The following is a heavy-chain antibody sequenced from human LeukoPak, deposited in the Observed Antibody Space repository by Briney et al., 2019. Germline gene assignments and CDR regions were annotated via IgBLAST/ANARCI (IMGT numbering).Heavy chain of an antibody. CDR3: AKGFREGGALDY. CDR2: ISYDGSNK. CDR1: GFTFSSYG. D-gene: IGHD3-16*01. Sequence: PGRSPRLSCAASGFTFSSYGMHWVRQAPGKGLGWVAVISYDGSNKYYADSVKGRFTISRDNSKDTLYLQMNSLRAEDTAVYYCAKGFREGGALDYWGQGTLVTVSS. V-gene: IGHV3-30*18. J-gene: IGHJ4*02.